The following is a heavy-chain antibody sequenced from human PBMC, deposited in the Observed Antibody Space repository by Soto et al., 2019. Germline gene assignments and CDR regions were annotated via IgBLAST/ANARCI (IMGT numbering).Heavy chain of an antibody. CDR3: ATYGGDGYNSNYYYYGMDV. J-gene: IGHJ6*02. V-gene: IGHV5-51*01. D-gene: IGHD2-21*01. CDR1: GYSFTSYW. Sequence: VQSLKISCKGSGYSFTSYWIGWVRQMPGKGLEWMGIIYPGDSDTRYSPSFQGQVTISADKSISTAYLQWSSLKASDTAMYYCATYGGDGYNSNYYYYGMDVWGQGTTVTVSS. CDR2: IYPGDSDT.